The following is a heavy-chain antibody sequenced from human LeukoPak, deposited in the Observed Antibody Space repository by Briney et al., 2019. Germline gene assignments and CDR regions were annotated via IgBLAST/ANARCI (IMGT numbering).Heavy chain of an antibody. CDR3: ARGLTACSGGSCYLNWFDP. V-gene: IGHV4-59*01. D-gene: IGHD2-15*01. J-gene: IGHJ5*02. CDR1: GGSISSYY. CDR2: NYYSGST. Sequence: SETLSLTCTVSGGSISSYYWSWIRQPPGKGLEWIGYNYYSGSTNYNPSLKSRVTISVDTSKNQFSLKLSSVTAADTAVYYCARGLTACSGGSCYLNWFDPWGQGTLVTVSS.